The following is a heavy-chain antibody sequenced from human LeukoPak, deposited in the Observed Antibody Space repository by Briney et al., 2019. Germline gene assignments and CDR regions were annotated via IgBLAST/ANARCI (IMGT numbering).Heavy chain of an antibody. CDR2: IYPRDGSA. CDR3: ARDQEGFDY. Sequence: ASVKVSCKASGYTFTNNYLHWVRQAPGQGLEWMGMIYPRDGSASYAQNFQGRVTVTRDTSTTTVHMELRGLRSEGTAVYYCARDQEGFDYWGQGTVVTVSS. CDR1: GYTFTNNY. J-gene: IGHJ4*02. V-gene: IGHV1-46*01.